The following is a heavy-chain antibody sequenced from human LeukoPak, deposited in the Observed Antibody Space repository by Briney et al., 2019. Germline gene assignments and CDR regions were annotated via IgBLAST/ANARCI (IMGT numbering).Heavy chain of an antibody. V-gene: IGHV1-69*04. J-gene: IGHJ5*02. CDR3: ARVPYSTQLVAWFDP. Sequence: SVKVPCKASGGTFSSYAISWVRQAPGQGLEWMGRIIPIFGIANYARKFQGRVTITADKSTSTAYMELSSLRSEDTAVYYCARVPYSTQLVAWFDPWGQGTLVTVSS. D-gene: IGHD6-6*01. CDR1: GGTFSSYA. CDR2: IIPIFGIA.